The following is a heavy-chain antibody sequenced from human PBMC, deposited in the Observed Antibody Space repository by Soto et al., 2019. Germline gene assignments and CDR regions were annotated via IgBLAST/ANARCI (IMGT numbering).Heavy chain of an antibody. CDR1: GGSISSYY. D-gene: IGHD5-12*01. Sequence: PSETLSLTCTVSGGSISSYYWSWIRQPPGKGLEWIGYIYYSGSTNYNPSLKSRVTISVDTSKNQFSLKLSSVTAADTAVYYCARHVRPGYSGYDRFDPWGQGTLVTVS. J-gene: IGHJ5*02. CDR2: IYYSGST. CDR3: ARHVRPGYSGYDRFDP. V-gene: IGHV4-59*01.